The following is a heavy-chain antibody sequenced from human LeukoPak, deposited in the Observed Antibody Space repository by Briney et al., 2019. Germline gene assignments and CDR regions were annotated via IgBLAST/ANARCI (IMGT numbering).Heavy chain of an antibody. V-gene: IGHV3-48*03. D-gene: IGHD6-19*01. CDR3: ARFTGGWSYFDF. CDR1: GFTFSTYE. J-gene: IGHJ4*02. Sequence: GGSLRLSCAASGFTFSTYEMNWVRQAPGKGLEWISYITSSGDTIYYADSVKGRFTISRDNARNSLYLQMNSLRVDDTAVYYCARFTGGWSYFDFWGQGTLVTVSS. CDR2: ITSSGDTI.